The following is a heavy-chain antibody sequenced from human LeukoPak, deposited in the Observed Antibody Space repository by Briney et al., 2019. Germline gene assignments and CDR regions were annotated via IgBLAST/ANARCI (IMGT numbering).Heavy chain of an antibody. CDR1: GGSFSGYY. J-gene: IGHJ4*02. D-gene: IGHD6-6*01. CDR3: ARGPPYSSLSFLAR. Sequence: PSETLSLTCAVYGGSFSGYYWSWIRQPPGKGLEWIGEINHSGSTNYNPSLKSRVTISVDTSKNQFSLKLSSVTAADTAVYYCARGPPYSSLSFLARWGQGTLVTVSS. V-gene: IGHV4-34*01. CDR2: INHSGST.